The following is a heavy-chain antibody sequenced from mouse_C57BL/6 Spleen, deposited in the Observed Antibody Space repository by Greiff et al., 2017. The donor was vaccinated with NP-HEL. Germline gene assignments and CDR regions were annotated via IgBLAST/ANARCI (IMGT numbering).Heavy chain of an antibody. D-gene: IGHD1-1*01. Sequence: QVQLKESGAELVKPGASVKLSCKASGYTFTSYWMHWVKQRPGQGLEWIGMIHPNSGSTNYNEKFKSKATLTVDKSSSTAYMQLSSLTSEDSAVYYCARRYYGSSGYYAMDYWGQGTSVTVSS. J-gene: IGHJ4*01. CDR1: GYTFTSYW. CDR2: IHPNSGST. CDR3: ARRYYGSSGYYAMDY. V-gene: IGHV1-64*01.